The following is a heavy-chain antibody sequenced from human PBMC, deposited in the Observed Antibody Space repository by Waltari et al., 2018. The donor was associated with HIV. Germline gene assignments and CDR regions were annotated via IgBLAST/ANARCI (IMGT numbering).Heavy chain of an antibody. CDR2: SSSSSRNI. CDR3: ASAAGED. J-gene: IGHJ4*02. Sequence: VQLVESGGGLVQPGGFLRLSCAASGFIFSRYSMNWVRQVPGKGLEWGSLSSSSSRNIYDAESVKGGLTISRDNAKDSLYLQMSSLRVEETAVYYCASAAGEDWGQGTRVTVSS. D-gene: IGHD6-13*01. CDR1: GFIFSRYS. V-gene: IGHV3-48*01.